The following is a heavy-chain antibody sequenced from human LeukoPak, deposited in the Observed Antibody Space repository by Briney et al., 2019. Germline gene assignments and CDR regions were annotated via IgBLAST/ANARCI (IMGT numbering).Heavy chain of an antibody. J-gene: IGHJ4*02. V-gene: IGHV1-18*01. CDR2: ISAYNGNT. Sequence: ASVKASCKASGYTFTSYGISWVRQAPGQGLEWMGWISAYNGNTNYAQKLQGRVTMTTDTSTSTAYMELRSLRSDDTAVYYCARDGVIGYYYDSSGYPTFDYWGQGTLVTVSS. CDR1: GYTFTSYG. D-gene: IGHD3-22*01. CDR3: ARDGVIGYYYDSSGYPTFDY.